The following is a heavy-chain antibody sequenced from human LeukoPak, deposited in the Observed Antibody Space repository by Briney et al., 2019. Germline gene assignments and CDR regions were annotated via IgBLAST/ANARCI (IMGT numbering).Heavy chain of an antibody. CDR1: GFTFTDYW. Sequence: GGSLRLSCALSGFTFTDYWMNWVRQAPGRGLEWVASIRQDGSEKTYVDSVKGRFTISRDNTKNSLSLQVNSLRVEDTAVYYCARDGTAAGLYFDLWGQGTLVTVSS. D-gene: IGHD6-13*01. J-gene: IGHJ4*01. CDR3: ARDGTAAGLYFDL. CDR2: IRQDGSEK. V-gene: IGHV3-7*01.